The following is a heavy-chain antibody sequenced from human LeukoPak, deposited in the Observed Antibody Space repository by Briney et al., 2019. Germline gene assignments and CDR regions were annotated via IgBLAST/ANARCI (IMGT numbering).Heavy chain of an antibody. J-gene: IGHJ3*01. CDR2: ISNRGST. CDR1: GASVSSHF. CDR3: AKDVNGTYFAFDV. D-gene: IGHD1-26*01. Sequence: PSETLSLTCGVSGASVSSHFWSWIRQTPGMGLEWIGYISNRGSTGYNPSLRSRVTISVDAPKNEVSLNLRSVSAADTAVYYCAKDVNGTYFAFDVWGQG. V-gene: IGHV4-59*02.